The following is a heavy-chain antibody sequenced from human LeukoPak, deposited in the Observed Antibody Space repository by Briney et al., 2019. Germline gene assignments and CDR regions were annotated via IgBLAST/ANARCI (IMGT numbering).Heavy chain of an antibody. D-gene: IGHD6-13*01. CDR2: TYYRSKLYY. V-gene: IGHV6-1*01. J-gene: IGHJ4*02. CDR1: GDSVSSNSAA. CDR3: ARGRSGIDVSLFEY. Sequence: SQTLSLTCAISGDSVSSNSAAWNWIRQSPSRVLEWLGRTYYRSKLYYDYAASVKIRIIINPDTSKNQFSLQLNSVTPEDTAVYYCARGRSGIDVSLFEYWGPGTLVTVSS.